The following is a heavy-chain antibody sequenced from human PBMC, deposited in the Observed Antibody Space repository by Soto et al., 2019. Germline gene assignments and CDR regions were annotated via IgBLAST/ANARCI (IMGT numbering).Heavy chain of an antibody. J-gene: IGHJ6*02. CDR2: IIPIFGTA. D-gene: IGHD5-18*01. CDR3: ARGSYGYGLGIRYYYYGMDV. Sequence: ASVKVSCKASGGTFSSYAISWVRQAPGQGLEWMGGIIPIFGTANYAQKFQGRVTITADESTSTAYMELSSLRSEDTAVYYCARGSYGYGLGIRYYYYGMDVCGQGTTLTVSS. CDR1: GGTFSSYA. V-gene: IGHV1-69*13.